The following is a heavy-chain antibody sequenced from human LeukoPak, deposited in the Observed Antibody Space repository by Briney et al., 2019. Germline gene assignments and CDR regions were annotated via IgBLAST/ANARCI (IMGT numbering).Heavy chain of an antibody. V-gene: IGHV4-59*12. CDR2: IYYSGST. D-gene: IGHD6-19*01. CDR3: ARGRGSSGSTSFDY. J-gene: IGHJ4*02. CDR1: GGSISSYY. Sequence: PSETLSLTCTVSGGSISSYYWSWIRQPPGKGLEWIGYIYYSGSTNYNPSLKSRVTISVDTSKNQFSLKLSSVTAADTAVYYCARGRGSSGSTSFDYWGQGTPVTVSS.